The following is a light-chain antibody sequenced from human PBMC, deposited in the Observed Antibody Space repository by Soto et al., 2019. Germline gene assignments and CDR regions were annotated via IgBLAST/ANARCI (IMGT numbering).Light chain of an antibody. CDR2: RAS. Sequence: EIVLTQSPDTLSLSPGERATLSCRASQSVSSALLAWYQQKPGQAPRLLIYRASTRATGIPDRFTGSGSGTDFTLTISRLEPEDFAVYYCQQYESSPLTFGGATKVEIK. V-gene: IGKV3-20*01. J-gene: IGKJ4*01. CDR3: QQYESSPLT. CDR1: QSVSSAL.